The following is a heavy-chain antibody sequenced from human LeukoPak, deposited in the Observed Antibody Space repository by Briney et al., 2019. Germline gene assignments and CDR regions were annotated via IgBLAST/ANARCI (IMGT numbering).Heavy chain of an antibody. Sequence: SGTLSLTCAVSGGSISSSNWWSWVRQPPGKGLEWIGEIYHSGSTNYNPSLKSRVTISVDKSKNQFSLKLSSVTAAGTAVYYCARVGAIVVVIDDAFDIWGQGTMVTVSS. J-gene: IGHJ3*02. D-gene: IGHD3-22*01. V-gene: IGHV4-4*02. CDR3: ARVGAIVVVIDDAFDI. CDR2: IYHSGST. CDR1: GGSISSSNW.